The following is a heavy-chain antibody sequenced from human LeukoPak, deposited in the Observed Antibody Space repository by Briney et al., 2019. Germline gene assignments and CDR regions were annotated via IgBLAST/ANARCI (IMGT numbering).Heavy chain of an antibody. CDR1: GFTFSSYA. D-gene: IGHD3-3*01. Sequence: PGGSLRLSCAASGFTFSSYAMSWVRQAPGKGLEWVSAIIGSGGSTYYADSVKGRFTISRDNSKNTLYLQMNSLRAEDTAVYYCARGINRITIFGVVLGPLIYYFDYWGQGTLVTVSS. V-gene: IGHV3-23*01. CDR3: ARGINRITIFGVVLGPLIYYFDY. CDR2: IIGSGGST. J-gene: IGHJ4*02.